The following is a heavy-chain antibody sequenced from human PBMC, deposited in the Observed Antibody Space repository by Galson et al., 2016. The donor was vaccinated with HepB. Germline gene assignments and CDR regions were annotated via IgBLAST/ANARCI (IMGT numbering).Heavy chain of an antibody. CDR1: GGFISAYY. J-gene: IGHJ4*02. CDR3: ALFGSSTSFAY. D-gene: IGHD2-2*01. V-gene: IGHV4-59*01. CDR2: IYYGGTT. Sequence: ETLSLTCTVTGGFISAYYLTWIRQSPGKGLEWIGCIYYGGTTHHNPSLKSRVTISVDTSKNQFSLRLNSVTAAATAVYYCALFGSSTSFAYWGQGALVTVSS.